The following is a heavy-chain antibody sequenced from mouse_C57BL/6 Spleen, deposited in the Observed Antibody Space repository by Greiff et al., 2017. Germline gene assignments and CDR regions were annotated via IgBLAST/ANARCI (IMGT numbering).Heavy chain of an antibody. CDR2: IYPGDGDT. J-gene: IGHJ3*01. Sequence: QVQLKQSGAELVKPGASVKISCKASGYAFSSYWMNWVKQRPGKGLEWIGQIYPGDGDTNYTGKFKGKATLTADKSSSTAYMQLSSLTSEDSAVYFCARDDYSNYPFAYWGQGTLVTVSA. CDR1: GYAFSSYW. CDR3: ARDDYSNYPFAY. D-gene: IGHD2-5*01. V-gene: IGHV1-80*01.